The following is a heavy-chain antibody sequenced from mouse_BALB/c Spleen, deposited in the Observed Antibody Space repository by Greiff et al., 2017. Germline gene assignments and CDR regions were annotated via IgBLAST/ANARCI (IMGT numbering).Heavy chain of an antibody. D-gene: IGHD1-1*01. CDR3: ARHDYYGSSYVDAMDY. Sequence: EVKLVESGGGLVQPGGSLKLSCAASGFAFSSYDMSWVRPTPEKRLEWVAYISSGGGSTYYPDTVKGRFTISRDNAKNTLYLQMSSLKSEDTAMYYCARHDYYGSSYVDAMDYWGQGTSVTVSS. CDR2: ISSGGGST. CDR1: GFAFSSYD. V-gene: IGHV5-12-1*01. J-gene: IGHJ4*01.